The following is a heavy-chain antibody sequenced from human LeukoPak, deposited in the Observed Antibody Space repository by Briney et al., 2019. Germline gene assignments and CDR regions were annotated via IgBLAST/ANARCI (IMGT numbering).Heavy chain of an antibody. CDR2: ISSSSSYI. CDR1: GFTFSSYS. Sequence: GGSLRLSYAASGFTFSSYSMNWVRQAPGKGLEWVSSISSSSSYIYYADSVKGRFSISRDNAKNSLYLQMNSLRAEDTAVYYCASVYGSWSPHFDYWGQGTLVTVSS. CDR3: ASVYGSWSPHFDY. J-gene: IGHJ4*02. V-gene: IGHV3-21*01. D-gene: IGHD3-10*01.